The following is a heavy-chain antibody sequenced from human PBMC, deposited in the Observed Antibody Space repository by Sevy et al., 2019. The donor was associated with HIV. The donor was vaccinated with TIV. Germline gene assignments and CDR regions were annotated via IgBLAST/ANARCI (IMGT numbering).Heavy chain of an antibody. CDR2: MFYTGST. D-gene: IGHD1-26*01. Sequence: SETLSLTCTVSGGSVTSDSYYWTWIRQPPGKGLECLGYMFYTGSTNYNPSLMSRVTISVDTSKNQFSLKLSSVTAADTAVYYRARMGGLTDYGMDVWGQGTTVTVS. J-gene: IGHJ6*02. CDR3: ARMGGLTDYGMDV. CDR1: GGSVTSDSYY. V-gene: IGHV4-61*01.